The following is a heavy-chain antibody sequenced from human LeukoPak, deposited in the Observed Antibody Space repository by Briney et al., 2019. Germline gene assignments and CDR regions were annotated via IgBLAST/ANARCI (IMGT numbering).Heavy chain of an antibody. J-gene: IGHJ4*02. D-gene: IGHD3-3*01. V-gene: IGHV2-5*01. CDR1: GFSLTPSGVG. Sequence: ESGPTLVNPTQTLTLTCTFSGFSLTPSGVGVGWVRQPPGKALGWLALIYWNDDKRYSPSLKSRLTITKDTSKNQVILTMTNVDPVDTATYYCAYDFWSGPWTYWGQETLVTVSS. CDR3: AYDFWSGPWTY. CDR2: IYWNDDK.